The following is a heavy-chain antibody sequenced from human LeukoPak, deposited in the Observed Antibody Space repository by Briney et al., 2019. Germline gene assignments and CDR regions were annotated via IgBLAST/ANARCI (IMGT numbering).Heavy chain of an antibody. Sequence: SETLSLTCTVSGGSISSYYWSWIRQPPGKGLEWIGYIYYSGSTNYNPSLKSRVTISVDTSKNQFSLKLSSVTAADTAVYYCARVAVATIIGRYFDYWGQGTLVTVSP. CDR2: IYYSGST. CDR3: ARVAVATIIGRYFDY. J-gene: IGHJ4*02. D-gene: IGHD5-12*01. V-gene: IGHV4-59*01. CDR1: GGSISSYY.